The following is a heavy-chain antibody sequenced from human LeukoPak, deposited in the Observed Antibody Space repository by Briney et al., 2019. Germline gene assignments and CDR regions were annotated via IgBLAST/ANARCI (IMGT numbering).Heavy chain of an antibody. Sequence: SETLSLTCAVYGGSLSGYYWSWIRQPPGKGLEWIGEINHSGSTNYNPSLKSRVTISVDTSKNQFSLKLSSVTAADTAVYYCARGHSNYDFWSGYYPWGQGTLVTVSS. CDR3: ARGHSNYDFWSGYYP. J-gene: IGHJ5*02. CDR1: GGSLSGYY. CDR2: INHSGST. D-gene: IGHD3-3*01. V-gene: IGHV4-34*01.